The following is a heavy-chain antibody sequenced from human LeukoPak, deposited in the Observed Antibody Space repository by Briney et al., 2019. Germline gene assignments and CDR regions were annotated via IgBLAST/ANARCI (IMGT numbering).Heavy chain of an antibody. CDR1: GFTFSSYA. V-gene: IGHV3-23*01. Sequence: PGGSLGLSCAASGFTFSSYAMSWVRQAPGEGLEWVSAISGSGGSTYYADSVKGRFTISRDNSKNTLYLQMNSLRAEDTAVYYCAKTYSSSWYSAFDIWGQGTMVTVSS. D-gene: IGHD6-13*01. J-gene: IGHJ3*02. CDR3: AKTYSSSWYSAFDI. CDR2: ISGSGGST.